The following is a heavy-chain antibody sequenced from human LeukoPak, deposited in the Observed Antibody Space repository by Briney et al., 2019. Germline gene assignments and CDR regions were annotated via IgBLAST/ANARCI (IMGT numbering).Heavy chain of an antibody. Sequence: GASVKVSCKASRGTFSSYAISWVRQAPGQGLEWMGGIIPIFGTANYAQKFQGRVTITADESTSTAYMELSSLRSEDTAVYYCARYSSSWYRDYYYGMDVWGQGTTVTVSS. V-gene: IGHV1-69*13. CDR3: ARYSSSWYRDYYYGMDV. CDR1: RGTFSSYA. CDR2: IIPIFGTA. J-gene: IGHJ6*02. D-gene: IGHD6-13*01.